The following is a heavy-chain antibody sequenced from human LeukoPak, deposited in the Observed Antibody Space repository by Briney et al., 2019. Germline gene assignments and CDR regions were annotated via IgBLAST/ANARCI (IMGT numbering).Heavy chain of an antibody. Sequence: PSETLSLTCTVSGGSISSYYWSWIRQPPGKGLEWIGYIYYSGSTNYNPSLKSRVTISVDTSKNQVSPKLSSVTAADTAVYYCARRQGYCSGGSCYYNYYGMDVWGQGTTVTVSS. D-gene: IGHD2-15*01. V-gene: IGHV4-59*08. J-gene: IGHJ6*02. CDR1: GGSISSYY. CDR3: ARRQGYCSGGSCYYNYYGMDV. CDR2: IYYSGST.